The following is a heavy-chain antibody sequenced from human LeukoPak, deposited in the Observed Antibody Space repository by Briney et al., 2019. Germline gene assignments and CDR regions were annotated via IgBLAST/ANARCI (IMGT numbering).Heavy chain of an antibody. CDR1: GGSINYYY. D-gene: IGHD3-3*01. CDR2: IYYSGST. Sequence: SETLSLTCTVSGGSINYYYWSWIRQPPGKGLEWIGYIYYSGSTNYNPSLKSRVTISVDTSKNQFSLKLSSVTAADTAVYYCAREVSYDFWSGYYWINWFDPWGQGTLVTVSS. V-gene: IGHV4-59*01. J-gene: IGHJ5*02. CDR3: AREVSYDFWSGYYWINWFDP.